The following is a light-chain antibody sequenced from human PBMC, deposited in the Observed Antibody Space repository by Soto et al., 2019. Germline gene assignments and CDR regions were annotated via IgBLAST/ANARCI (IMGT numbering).Light chain of an antibody. V-gene: IGKV3-11*01. CDR2: DAS. Sequence: EIVLTQSPATLSLSPLVSGTLXCRASQSVSLSLAWYQQKPGQAPRLLIYDASKRASGIPARFSGSGSGTDFTLTISSLEPEDFAVYYCQERTSWPPWTFGQGTKVDI. CDR3: QERTSWPPWT. CDR1: QSVSLS. J-gene: IGKJ1*01.